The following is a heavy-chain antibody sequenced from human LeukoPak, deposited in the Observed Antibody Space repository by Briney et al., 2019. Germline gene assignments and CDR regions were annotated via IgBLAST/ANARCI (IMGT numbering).Heavy chain of an antibody. CDR3: ARDRWGYYYYYYMDV. V-gene: IGHV1-2*02. D-gene: IGHD3-16*01. CDR2: IYPNSGGT. CDR1: GYTFTGYY. J-gene: IGHJ6*03. Sequence: ASVKVSCKASGYTFTGYYMHWVRRDPGQGREWMGWIYPNSGGTTYAQKFQGRVAMTRDTSISTAYRELSRLRSDDTAVYYCARDRWGYYYYYYMDVWGKGTTVTVSS.